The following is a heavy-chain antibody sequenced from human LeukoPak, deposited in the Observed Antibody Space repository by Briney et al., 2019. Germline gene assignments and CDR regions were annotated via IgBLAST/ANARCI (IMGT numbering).Heavy chain of an antibody. V-gene: IGHV4-4*07. D-gene: IGHD3-3*01. CDR1: GVSISSYY. CDR3: ARDIPFYDFWSGYSTGNWFDP. CDR2: IYTSGGN. J-gene: IGHJ5*02. Sequence: SETLSLTCTVSGVSISSYYWSWIRQPAGKGLEWIGRIYTSGGNNYNPSLKSRVTMSVDTSKNQFSLKLSSVTAADTAVYYCARDIPFYDFWSGYSTGNWFDPWGQGTLVTVSS.